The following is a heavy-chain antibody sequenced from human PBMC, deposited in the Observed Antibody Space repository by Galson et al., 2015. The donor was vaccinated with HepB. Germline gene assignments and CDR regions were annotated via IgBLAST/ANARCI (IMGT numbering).Heavy chain of an antibody. CDR2: ISSSGSTI. D-gene: IGHD5-12*01. J-gene: IGHJ3*02. Sequence: SLRLSCAASGFTFSSYEMNWVRQAPGKGLEWVSYISSSGSTIYYADSVKGRFTISRDNAKNSLYLQMNSLRAEDTAVYYCARGGGRDIKGRGWAFDIWGQGTMVTVSS. V-gene: IGHV3-48*03. CDR1: GFTFSSYE. CDR3: ARGGGRDIKGRGWAFDI.